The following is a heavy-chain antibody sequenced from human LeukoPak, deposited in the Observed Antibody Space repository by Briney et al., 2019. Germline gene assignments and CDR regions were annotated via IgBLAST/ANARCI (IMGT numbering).Heavy chain of an antibody. CDR3: ARGAVRGGTNFDY. J-gene: IGHJ4*02. CDR2: AYYRSKWFI. CDR1: GDSVSGSPAV. D-gene: IGHD3-10*01. V-gene: IGHV6-1*01. Sequence: QTLSLTCAISGDSVSGSPAVWNWIRQSPSRGLEWLGRAYYRSKWFIDYALSVKGRITITPDTSKNQFSLQLNSVTAEDTAVYYCARGAVRGGTNFDYWGQGTLVTVSS.